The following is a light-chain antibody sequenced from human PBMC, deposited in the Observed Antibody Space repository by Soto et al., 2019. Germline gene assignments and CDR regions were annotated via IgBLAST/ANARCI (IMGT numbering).Light chain of an antibody. CDR1: QTVSKSY. CDR2: AAF. V-gene: IGKV3-20*01. J-gene: IGKJ4*01. Sequence: EIVLTQSPGTLSLSPGEGATLSCRASQTVSKSYLAWYQQKPGQAPRLLIYAAFTRATGIPDRFSGSGSGTDFTLTISSLQSEDFAVYYCQQFNNWPLTFGGGTKVDIK. CDR3: QQFNNWPLT.